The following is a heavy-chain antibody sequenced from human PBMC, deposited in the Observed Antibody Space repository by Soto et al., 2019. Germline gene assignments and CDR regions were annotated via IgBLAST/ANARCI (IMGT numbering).Heavy chain of an antibody. J-gene: IGHJ4*02. V-gene: IGHV3-30*03. Sequence: HVQLVESGGGMVQPGRSLRLSCAASGFTFSTYGMHWVRQVPGKGLEWVAVISYDGSNTYYADSVKGRFSISRDYSKNTRYLHMESLTAEDTAGYYCALRTRYNSGWFGLIDFLGQGALVTVSS. CDR3: ALRTRYNSGWFGLIDF. CDR2: ISYDGSNT. D-gene: IGHD6-19*01. CDR1: GFTFSTYG.